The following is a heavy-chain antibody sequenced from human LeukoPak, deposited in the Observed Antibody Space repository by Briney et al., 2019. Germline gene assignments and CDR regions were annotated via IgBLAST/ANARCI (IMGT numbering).Heavy chain of an antibody. D-gene: IGHD5-24*01. CDR1: DGSISYYY. CDR3: ARGLRGWLHEGVYFDY. V-gene: IGHV4-59*12. Sequence: SETLSLTCTISDGSISYYYWAWIRQSPGKGLEWIGNIYHSGSTNYNPSLKSRVTISVDTSKNQFSLKLSSVTAADTAVYYCARGLRGWLHEGVYFDYWGQGTLVTVSS. J-gene: IGHJ4*02. CDR2: IYHSGST.